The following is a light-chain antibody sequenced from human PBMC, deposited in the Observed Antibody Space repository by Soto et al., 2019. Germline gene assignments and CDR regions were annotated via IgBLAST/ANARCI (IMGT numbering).Light chain of an antibody. CDR3: QHYDGSLT. Sequence: EIVLTQSPHTLSLSPGERASLSCRTSQTISSSYFAWYQQKPGQSPRLLVYAASIRAPGFPDRFSGSGSGADFTLTISRLEPADFAVYYCQHYDGSLTFGGGTRVEIK. J-gene: IGKJ4*01. CDR1: QTISSSY. V-gene: IGKV3-20*01. CDR2: AAS.